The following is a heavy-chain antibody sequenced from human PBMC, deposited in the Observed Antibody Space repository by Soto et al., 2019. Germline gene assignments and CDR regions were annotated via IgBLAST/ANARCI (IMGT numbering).Heavy chain of an antibody. Sequence: ASVKVSCKASGYSFTNYGVTWVRQAPGQGPEWMGWISAFNGNTHYAQNLQGRVTMTTDASTSTAYMELRSLRSDDTAVYYCAKGAGHCSGGNCLFYYYGMDVWGRGTTVTVSS. CDR1: GYSFTNYG. CDR2: ISAFNGNT. D-gene: IGHD2-15*01. J-gene: IGHJ6*02. V-gene: IGHV1-18*01. CDR3: AKGAGHCSGGNCLFYYYGMDV.